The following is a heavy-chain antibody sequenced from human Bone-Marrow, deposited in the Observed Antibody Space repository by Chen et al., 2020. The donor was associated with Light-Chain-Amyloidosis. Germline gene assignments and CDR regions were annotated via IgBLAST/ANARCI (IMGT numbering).Heavy chain of an antibody. Sequence: EVQLEQPGPEVKKHGESLKISCKGTGYTFPNYWIGWVRQMPGKGLEWMGVIYPDDSDARYSPSFEGQVTISADKSITTAYLQWRSLKASDTAMYYCARRRDGYNFDYWGQGTLVTVSS. CDR2: IYPDDSDA. V-gene: IGHV5-51*01. CDR1: GYTFPNYW. J-gene: IGHJ4*02. CDR3: ARRRDGYNFDY. D-gene: IGHD5-12*01.